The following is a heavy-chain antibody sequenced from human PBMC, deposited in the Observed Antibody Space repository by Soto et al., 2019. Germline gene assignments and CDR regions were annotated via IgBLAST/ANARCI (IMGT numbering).Heavy chain of an antibody. J-gene: IGHJ6*02. Sequence: QVQLQESGPGLVKPSETLSLTCTVSGGFISSYYWSWNRQPPGKGLEWIGYIYYSGSPNYNPSLKSRVTISVDTSKNQFSLKLSSVTAADTAVYYCASSNIAAAGFYYYGMDVWGRGTTVTVSS. CDR3: ASSNIAAAGFYYYGMDV. D-gene: IGHD6-13*01. CDR2: IYYSGSP. V-gene: IGHV4-59*01. CDR1: GGFISSYY.